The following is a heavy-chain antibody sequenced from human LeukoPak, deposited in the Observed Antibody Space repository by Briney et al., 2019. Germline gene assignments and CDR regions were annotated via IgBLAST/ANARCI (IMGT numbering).Heavy chain of an antibody. CDR1: GGSISSGSYY. D-gene: IGHD3-3*01. CDR2: IYTSGST. V-gene: IGHV4-61*02. CDR3: ARGYDFWSGYADAFDI. Sequence: SETLSLTCTVSGGSISSGSYYWSWIRQPAGKGLEWIGRIYTSGSTNYNPSLKSRVTISVDTSKNQFSLKLSSVTAADTAVYYCARGYDFWSGYADAFDIWGQGTMVTVSS. J-gene: IGHJ3*02.